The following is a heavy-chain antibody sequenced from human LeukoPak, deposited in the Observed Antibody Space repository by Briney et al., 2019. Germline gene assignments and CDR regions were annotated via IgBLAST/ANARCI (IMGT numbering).Heavy chain of an antibody. J-gene: IGHJ4*02. D-gene: IGHD5/OR15-5a*01. CDR1: GFTFSSYS. Sequence: GSLRLSCAASGFTFSSYSMNWVRRAPGKGLEWVSSISSSSSYIYYADSVKGRFTISRDNAKNPLYLQMNSLRAEDTAVYYCARTIYDGKHYFDYWGQGTLVTVSS. V-gene: IGHV3-21*01. CDR3: ARTIYDGKHYFDY. CDR2: ISSSSSYI.